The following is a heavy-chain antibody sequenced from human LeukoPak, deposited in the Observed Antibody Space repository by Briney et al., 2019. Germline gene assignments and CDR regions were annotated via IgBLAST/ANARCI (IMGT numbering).Heavy chain of an antibody. CDR1: ELNFENHW. CDR2: TDAGGSST. CDR3: ARGPPTGGGAYVGDY. D-gene: IGHD2-8*02. J-gene: IGHJ4*01. Sequence: GGSLRLSCAACELNFENHWMHWVRQVPGKGLEWVSRTDAGGSSTSYADSVRGRFSISRDNGKSTLYLQMNSLRVEDTAVYYCARGPPTGGGAYVGDYWGHGTLVTVSS. V-gene: IGHV3-74*01.